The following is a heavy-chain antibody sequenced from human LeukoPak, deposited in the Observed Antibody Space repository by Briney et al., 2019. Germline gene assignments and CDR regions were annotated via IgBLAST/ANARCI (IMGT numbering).Heavy chain of an antibody. J-gene: IGHJ2*01. CDR2: IYHSGST. Sequence: SETLSLTCAVYGGSFSGYFWSWIRQPPGKGLEWIGYIYHSGSTYYNPSLKSRVTISVDRSKNQFSLKLSSVTAADTAVYYCAREYYEGYFDLWGRGTLVTVSS. CDR3: AREYYEGYFDL. V-gene: IGHV4-34*01. D-gene: IGHD3-22*01. CDR1: GGSFSGYF.